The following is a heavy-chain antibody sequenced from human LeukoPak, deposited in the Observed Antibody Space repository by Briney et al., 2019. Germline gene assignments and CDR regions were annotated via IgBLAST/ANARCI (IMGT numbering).Heavy chain of an antibody. D-gene: IGHD6-19*01. CDR1: DYTYTSYC. J-gene: IGHJ4*02. V-gene: IGHV1-18*01. Sequence: ASVKVSCKASDYTYTSYCISWVRQPPGQGLELMGWISAYYGNTNYAQKLQGRVTMTTDTSTSTAYMELRSLRSDDTAVYYCARSYSSGWYEGFCFDYWGQGTLVTVSS. CDR3: ARSYSSGWYEGFCFDY. CDR2: ISAYYGNT.